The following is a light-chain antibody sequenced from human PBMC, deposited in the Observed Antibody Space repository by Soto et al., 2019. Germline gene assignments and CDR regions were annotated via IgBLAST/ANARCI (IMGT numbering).Light chain of an antibody. CDR1: SSDVGGYNY. CDR3: SSYTSSSTLYV. J-gene: IGLJ1*01. CDR2: DVT. Sequence: QSVLTQPASVSGSPGQSITISCTGTSSDVGGYNYVSWYQQHPGKGPNLMIYDVTNRPSGVSNRFSGSKSGNTASLTISGLQAEDEAEYYCSSYTSSSTLYVFGTGTKLTVL. V-gene: IGLV2-14*01.